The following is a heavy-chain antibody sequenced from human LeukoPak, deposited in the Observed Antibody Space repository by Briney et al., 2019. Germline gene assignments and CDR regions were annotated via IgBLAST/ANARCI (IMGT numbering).Heavy chain of an antibody. Sequence: GGSLRLSCAASGFTFSSDAMHWVRQAPGKGLEYVSAISSNGGTTHYGNSVKGRFTISRDNSKNTLYLQMGSLRAEDMAVYFCARSSGYGYYFDYWGQGTLVTVSS. D-gene: IGHD3-22*01. CDR3: ARSSGYGYYFDY. CDR1: GFTFSSDA. J-gene: IGHJ4*02. CDR2: ISSNGGTT. V-gene: IGHV3-64*01.